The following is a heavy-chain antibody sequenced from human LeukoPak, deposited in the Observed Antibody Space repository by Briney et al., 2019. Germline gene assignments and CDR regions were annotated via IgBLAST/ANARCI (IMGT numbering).Heavy chain of an antibody. D-gene: IGHD1-26*01. Sequence: PSQTLSLTCAVSGGSISSGGYSWSWIRQPPGKGLEWIGYIYHSGSTYYNPSLKSRVTISVDRSKNQFSLKLSSVTAADTAVYYCARAAGGTGDYYYYGMDVWGQGTTVTVSS. J-gene: IGHJ6*02. CDR1: GGSISSGGYS. CDR3: ARAAGGTGDYYYYGMDV. CDR2: IYHSGST. V-gene: IGHV4-30-2*01.